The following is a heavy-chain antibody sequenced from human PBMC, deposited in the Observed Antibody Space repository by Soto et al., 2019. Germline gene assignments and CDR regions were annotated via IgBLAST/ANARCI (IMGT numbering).Heavy chain of an antibody. J-gene: IGHJ4*02. CDR2: IYWDDDK. V-gene: IGHV2-5*02. Sequence: QITLKESGPTLVKPTQTLTLTCTFSGFSLSTSGVGVGWIRQPPGKALEWLALIYWDDDKRYSPSLKSRLTITKDTPKNQVVLTRTNMDPVDTATYYCAHRPSYCSGGSSYSGFDYWGQGTLVTVSS. D-gene: IGHD2-15*01. CDR3: AHRPSYCSGGSSYSGFDY. CDR1: GFSLSTSGVG.